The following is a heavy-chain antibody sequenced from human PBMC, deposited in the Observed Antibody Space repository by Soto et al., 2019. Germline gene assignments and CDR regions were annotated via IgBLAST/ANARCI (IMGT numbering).Heavy chain of an antibody. CDR3: TKSSGGSSSVGMDY. CDR2: ITRDGYNK. V-gene: IGHV3-30*04. Sequence: QVQLVESGGGVVQPGRSLRLSCAVSGFNFKNYALNWVRQAPGKGLEWVASITRDGYNKYYADSVKGRFTISRDNSKNTLSLQMTALRVEDSSVYYCTKSSGGSSSVGMDYWGPGTLVTVSS. D-gene: IGHD6-6*01. J-gene: IGHJ4*02. CDR1: GFNFKNYA.